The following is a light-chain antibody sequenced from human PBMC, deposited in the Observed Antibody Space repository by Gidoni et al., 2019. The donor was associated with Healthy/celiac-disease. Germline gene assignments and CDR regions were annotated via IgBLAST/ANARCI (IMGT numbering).Light chain of an antibody. V-gene: IGKV3-11*01. Sequence: EIVFTQSPATLSLSPGERATLSCRASQSVSSYLAWYQQKPGQAPRLLIYDASNRATGIPARCSGSGSGTDFTLTISSLEPEDFAVYYCQQRSNWPPLFTFGPGTKVDIK. J-gene: IGKJ3*01. CDR3: QQRSNWPPLFT. CDR2: DAS. CDR1: QSVSSY.